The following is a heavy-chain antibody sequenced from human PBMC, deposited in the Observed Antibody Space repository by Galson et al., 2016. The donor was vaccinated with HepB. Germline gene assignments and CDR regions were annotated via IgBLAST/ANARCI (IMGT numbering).Heavy chain of an antibody. CDR1: GFTFSSHA. CDR3: ARPPVDGGYSYGPFDH. D-gene: IGHD5-18*01. V-gene: IGHV3-30*04. J-gene: IGHJ4*02. Sequence: SLRLSCAGSGFTFSSHALPWVRQAPGKGLEWVAIVSDDGSKRDYADSVRGRFTISRDNSKNTLSLQMNSLRGEDTAVYYCARPPVDGGYSYGPFDHWGQGILVTVS. CDR2: VSDDGSKR.